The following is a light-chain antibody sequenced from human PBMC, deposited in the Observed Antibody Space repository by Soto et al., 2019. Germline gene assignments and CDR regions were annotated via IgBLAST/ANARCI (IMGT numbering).Light chain of an antibody. V-gene: IGLV2-23*02. CDR3: CSYAGSYTHVV. CDR2: EVS. CDR1: SSDVGNYNL. J-gene: IGLJ2*01. Sequence: QSALTQPASASGSPGQSITISCTGTSSDVGNYNLVSWYQQHPGKAPKLMIYEVSKRPSGVSNRFSGSKSGNTASLTISGLQAEDEAEYYCCSYAGSYTHVVFGGGTKLTVL.